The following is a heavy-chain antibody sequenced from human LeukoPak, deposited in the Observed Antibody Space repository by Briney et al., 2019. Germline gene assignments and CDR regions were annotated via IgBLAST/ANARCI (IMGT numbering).Heavy chain of an antibody. J-gene: IGHJ4*02. CDR3: ATRPYYYGSGSYYDY. CDR2: FDPEDGET. V-gene: IGHV1-24*01. CDR1: GYTFTSYG. Sequence: ASVKVSCKASGYTFTSYGISWVRQAPGQGLEWMGGFDPEDGETIYAQKFQGRVTMTEDTSTDTAYMELSSLRSEDTAVYYCATRPYYYGSGSYYDYWGQGTLVTVSS. D-gene: IGHD3-10*01.